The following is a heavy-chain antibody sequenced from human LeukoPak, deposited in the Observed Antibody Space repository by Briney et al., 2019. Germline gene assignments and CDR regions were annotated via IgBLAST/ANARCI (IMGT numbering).Heavy chain of an antibody. CDR3: ARAPGQWLAMGLDY. CDR2: IYHSGST. V-gene: IGHV4-38-2*01. D-gene: IGHD6-19*01. J-gene: IGHJ4*02. CDR1: GYSISSGYY. Sequence: PSETLSLTCAVSGYSISSGYYWGWIRQPPGKGLEWIGNIYHSGSTYYNPSLKSRVTISVDTSKNQFSLKLNSVTAADTAVYYCARAPGQWLAMGLDYWGQGTLGTVSS.